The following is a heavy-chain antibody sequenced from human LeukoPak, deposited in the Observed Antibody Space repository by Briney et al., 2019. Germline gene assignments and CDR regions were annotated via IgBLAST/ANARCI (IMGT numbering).Heavy chain of an antibody. V-gene: IGHV4-31*03. CDR1: GGSISSGGYS. Sequence: SETLSLTCTVSGGSISSGGYSWSWIRQHPGKGLDWIGSIYYSGITYYNPSLKSRATISVDTSKNQFSLNLNSGTAADTAVYYCARVAYSSGWFFDYWGQGSLVTVSS. CDR3: ARVAYSSGWFFDY. J-gene: IGHJ4*02. D-gene: IGHD6-19*01. CDR2: IYYSGIT.